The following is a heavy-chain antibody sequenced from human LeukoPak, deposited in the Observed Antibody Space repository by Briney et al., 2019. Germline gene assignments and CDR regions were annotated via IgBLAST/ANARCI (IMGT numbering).Heavy chain of an antibody. V-gene: IGHV4-61*02. Sequence: SQTLSLTCTVSGGSISSGSYYWSWIRQPAGKGLEWIGRIYTSGSTNYNPSLKSRVTISVDTSKNQFSLKLSSVTAADTAVYYCARGQRWLLSHDYWGQGTLVTVSS. CDR1: GGSISSGSYY. CDR3: ARGQRWLLSHDY. CDR2: IYTSGST. J-gene: IGHJ4*02. D-gene: IGHD5-24*01.